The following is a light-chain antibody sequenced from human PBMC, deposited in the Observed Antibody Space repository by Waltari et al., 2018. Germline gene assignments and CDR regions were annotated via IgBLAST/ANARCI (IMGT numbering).Light chain of an antibody. Sequence: EIVLTQSPATLSLSPGKRPTLSCRASQSINNYLAWYHQEPGQAPRLLIYDASNRATGVPARFSGSGSGTDFTLTISSLEPEDLGVYYCQQRGNWPITFGQGTRLEI. CDR3: QQRGNWPIT. V-gene: IGKV3-11*01. CDR1: QSINNY. CDR2: DAS. J-gene: IGKJ5*01.